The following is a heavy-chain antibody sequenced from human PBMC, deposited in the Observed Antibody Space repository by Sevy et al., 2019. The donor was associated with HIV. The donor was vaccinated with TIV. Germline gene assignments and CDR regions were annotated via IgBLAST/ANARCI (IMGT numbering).Heavy chain of an antibody. CDR2: IKSETDGGTT. V-gene: IGHV3-15*01. D-gene: IGHD4-17*01. CDR3: TTDKGNNDYRGGMDV. CDR1: GFTFTNAW. J-gene: IGHJ6*02. Sequence: GGSLRLSCAASGFTFTNAWMSWVRQAPGKGLEWVGRIKSETDGGTTDYTAPVKGRFTISRDDSKNTLYLQMNSLKTVDTAVYYCTTDKGNNDYRGGMDVWGQGTTVTVSS.